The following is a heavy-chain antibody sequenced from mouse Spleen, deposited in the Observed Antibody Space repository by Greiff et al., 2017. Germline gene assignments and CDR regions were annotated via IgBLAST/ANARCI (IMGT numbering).Heavy chain of an antibody. V-gene: IGHV1-64*01. CDR3: ARSGNYYGSSWNDY. J-gene: IGHJ2*01. CDR2: IHPNSGST. D-gene: IGHD1-1*01. Sequence: QVQLKEPGAELVKPGASVKLSCKASGYTFTSYWMHWVKQRPGQGLEWIGMIHPNSGSTNYNEKFKSKATLTVDKSSSTAYMQLSSLTSEDSAVYYCARSGNYYGSSWNDYWGQGTTLTVSS. CDR1: GYTFTSYW.